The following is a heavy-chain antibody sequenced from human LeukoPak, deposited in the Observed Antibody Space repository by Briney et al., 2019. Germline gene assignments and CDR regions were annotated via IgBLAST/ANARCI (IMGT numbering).Heavy chain of an antibody. J-gene: IGHJ5*02. CDR1: GGSVSSGSYY. V-gene: IGHV4-61*01. CDR3: ARETCYYGSGGFDP. Sequence: SETLSLTCTVSGGSVSSGSYYWSWIRQPPGKGLEWIGYIYYSGSTNYNPSLKSRVTISVDTSKNQFSLKLSSVTAADTAVYYCARETCYYGSGGFDPWGQGTLVTVSS. CDR2: IYYSGST. D-gene: IGHD3-10*01.